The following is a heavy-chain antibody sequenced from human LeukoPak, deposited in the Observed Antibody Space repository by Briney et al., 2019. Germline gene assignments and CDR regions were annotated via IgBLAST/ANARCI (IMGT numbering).Heavy chain of an antibody. CDR2: INPNSGGT. CDR1: GYTFTGYY. Sequence: GASVKVSCKASGYTFTGYYMHWVRQAPGQGLEWMGWINPNSGGTNYAQKFQGRVTMTRDTSISTAYMELSRLRSDDTAVYYCARTNYDILSATSEREHLYFDYWGQGTLVTVSS. V-gene: IGHV1-2*02. D-gene: IGHD3-9*01. CDR3: ARTNYDILSATSEREHLYFDY. J-gene: IGHJ4*02.